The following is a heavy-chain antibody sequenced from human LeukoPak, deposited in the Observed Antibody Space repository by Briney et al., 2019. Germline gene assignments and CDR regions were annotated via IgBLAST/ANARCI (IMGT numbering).Heavy chain of an antibody. CDR3: AREGSGNHFYFFDY. CDR2: IKPDGGEQ. Sequence: PGRSLRLSCAASGFTFSNYWMGWVRQAPGKGLQWVANIKPDGGEQYYVDSVKGRFTISRDNAKNSLYLQMNSLRDEDTAVYYCAREGSGNHFYFFDYWGQGTLVSVSS. J-gene: IGHJ4*02. D-gene: IGHD1-14*01. V-gene: IGHV3-7*01. CDR1: GFTFSNYW.